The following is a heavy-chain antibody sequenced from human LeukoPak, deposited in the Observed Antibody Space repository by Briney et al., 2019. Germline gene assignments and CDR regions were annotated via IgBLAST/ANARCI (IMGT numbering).Heavy chain of an antibody. D-gene: IGHD2-21*01. CDR3: ARGNSPDGSGAEYFQH. CDR1: GFTFSSYA. Sequence: PGGSLRLSCAASGFTFSSYAMHWVRQAPGKGLEYVSAISSNGGSTYYANSVKGRFTISRDNSKNTLYLRMGSLRAEDMAVYYCARGNSPDGSGAEYFQHWGQGTLVTVSS. CDR2: ISSNGGST. J-gene: IGHJ1*01. V-gene: IGHV3-64*01.